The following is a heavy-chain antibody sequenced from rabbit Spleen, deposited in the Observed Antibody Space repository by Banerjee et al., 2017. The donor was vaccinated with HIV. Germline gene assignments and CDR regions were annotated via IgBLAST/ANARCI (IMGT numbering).Heavy chain of an antibody. CDR3: ARDGAGGSYFAL. Sequence: QLEESAGGLVQPGGSLKLSCKASGFTLNNYYMNWVRQAPGKGLEWIGYIDPVFGITYYANWVNGRFSISRENAQNTVFLQMTSLTAADTATYFCARDGAGGSYFALWGPGTLVTVS. J-gene: IGHJ4*01. D-gene: IGHD8-1*01. CDR1: GFTLNNYY. V-gene: IGHV1S7*01. CDR2: IDPVFGIT.